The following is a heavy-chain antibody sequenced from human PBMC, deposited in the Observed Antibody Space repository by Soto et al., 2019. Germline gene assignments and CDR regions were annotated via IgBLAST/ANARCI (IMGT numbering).Heavy chain of an antibody. V-gene: IGHV4-61*08. Sequence: SETLFLTCTVSGGSVSSGDYYWSWIRQPPGKGLEWVGYVYYSGSTNYNPSLKSRVTISVDTSKNQFSLKLSSVTAADTAVYYCAREVADYYDSSGYYYFDYWGQGTLVTVSS. J-gene: IGHJ4*02. CDR1: GGSVSSGDYY. CDR2: VYYSGST. CDR3: AREVADYYDSSGYYYFDY. D-gene: IGHD3-22*01.